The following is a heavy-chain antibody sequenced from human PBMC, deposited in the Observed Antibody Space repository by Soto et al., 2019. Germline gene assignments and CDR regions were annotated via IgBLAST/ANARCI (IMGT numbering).Heavy chain of an antibody. CDR2: TYYRSKWYN. Sequence: SQTLSLTCAISGDSVSSNSAAWNWIRQSPSRGLEWLGRTYYRSKWYNDYAVSVKSRITINPDTSKNQFSLQLNSVTPEDTAVYYCATWARVVVAATRYYGMDVWGRGRTVSVSS. CDR1: GDSVSSNSAA. J-gene: IGHJ6*02. V-gene: IGHV6-1*01. D-gene: IGHD2-15*01. CDR3: ATWARVVVAATRYYGMDV.